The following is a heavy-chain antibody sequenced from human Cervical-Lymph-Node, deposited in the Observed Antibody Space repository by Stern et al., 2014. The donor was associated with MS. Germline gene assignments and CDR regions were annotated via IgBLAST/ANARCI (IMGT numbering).Heavy chain of an antibody. D-gene: IGHD2-2*01. J-gene: IGHJ4*02. CDR1: GGSISTSGYY. V-gene: IGHV4-31*03. CDR3: AREEGGSSKVDY. Sequence: QVQLQESGPGLVTPSQTLSLTCTLSGGSISTSGYYWTWIRQRPGKGLEWSGYLYYSGTAYYNPSLKSRVTVSVDTSKNQFALKVTAMTAADTAVYYCAREEGGSSKVDYWGQGTLVTVSS. CDR2: LYYSGTA.